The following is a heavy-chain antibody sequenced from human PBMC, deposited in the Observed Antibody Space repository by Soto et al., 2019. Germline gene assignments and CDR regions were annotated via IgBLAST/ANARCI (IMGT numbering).Heavy chain of an antibody. D-gene: IGHD2-8*02. J-gene: IGHJ4*02. CDR3: AKDSLLVYYFDS. CDR1: GFTFSTTG. V-gene: IGHV3-21*04. CDR2: ISSGSEYI. Sequence: GGSLRLSCAASGFTFSTTGMNWVRQAPGKGLQWVSSISSGSEYIFHADSVKGRLTISRDNSKSTFFLQMNSLRADDTALYYCAKDSLLVYYFDSWGQGTLVTVSS.